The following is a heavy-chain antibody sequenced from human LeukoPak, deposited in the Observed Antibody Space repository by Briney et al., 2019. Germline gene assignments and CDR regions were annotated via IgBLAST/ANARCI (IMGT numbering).Heavy chain of an antibody. CDR2: ISGSGATT. D-gene: IGHD6-19*01. CDR3: AKDFLLRMAVAIDY. V-gene: IGHV3-23*01. Sequence: GGSLRLSCAASGFAFSSYAMRWVRQAPGKGXXXXXTISGSGATTSYADSVKGRFTISRDNSKNTLYLQMNSLRAEDTAVYYCAKDFLLRMAVAIDYWGQGTLVTVSS. J-gene: IGHJ4*02. CDR1: GFAFSSYA.